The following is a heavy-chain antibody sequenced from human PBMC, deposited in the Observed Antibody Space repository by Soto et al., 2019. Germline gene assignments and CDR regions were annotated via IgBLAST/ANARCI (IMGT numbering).Heavy chain of an antibody. CDR2: INHSGST. Sequence: SETLSLTCAVYGGSFSGYYWSWIRQPPGKGLEWIGEINHSGSTNYNPSLKSRVTISVDTSKNQFSLKLSSVTAADTAVYYCARALPPGRQQLASPNNWFDPWGQGTLVTVSS. V-gene: IGHV4-34*01. J-gene: IGHJ5*02. CDR3: ARALPPGRQQLASPNNWFDP. D-gene: IGHD6-13*01. CDR1: GGSFSGYY.